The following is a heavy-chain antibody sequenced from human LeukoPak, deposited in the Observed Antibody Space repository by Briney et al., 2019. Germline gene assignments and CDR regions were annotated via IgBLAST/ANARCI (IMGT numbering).Heavy chain of an antibody. CDR2: IYYSGST. CDR1: GGSFSGYY. CDR3: ARGGATVQSYYFDY. J-gene: IGHJ4*02. D-gene: IGHD1-1*01. Sequence: SETLSLTCAVYGGSFSGYYWSWIRQPPGKGLEWIGYIYYSGSTNYNPSLKSRVTISVDTSKNQFSLKLSSVTAADTAVYYCARGGATVQSYYFDYWGQGTLVTVSS. V-gene: IGHV4-59*01.